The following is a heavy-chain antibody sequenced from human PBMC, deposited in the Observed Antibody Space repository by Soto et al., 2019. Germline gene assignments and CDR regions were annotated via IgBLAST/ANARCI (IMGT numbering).Heavy chain of an antibody. V-gene: IGHV1-3*05. J-gene: IGHJ4*02. CDR2: INAGNGNT. D-gene: IGHD6-19*01. CDR3: ARAVAVPADFDY. Sequence: QVQLVQSGAEEKKPGASVKVSCKASGYTFTGYAMHWVRQAPGQRLEWMGWINAGNGNTKYSQKLQGRVTITRDTSASTAYMEQSSLRSEDTAVYYCARAVAVPADFDYWGQGTLVTVSS. CDR1: GYTFTGYA.